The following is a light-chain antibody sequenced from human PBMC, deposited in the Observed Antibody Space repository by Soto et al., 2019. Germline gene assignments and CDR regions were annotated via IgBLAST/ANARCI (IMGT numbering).Light chain of an antibody. CDR3: SSYAGSSSYV. J-gene: IGLJ1*01. CDR2: EIT. CDR1: SSDVGNYTY. V-gene: IGLV2-8*01. Sequence: QSVLTQPPSASGSPGQSVTISCTGTSSDVGNYTYVSWYQQHPGKAPKLMIYEITQRPSGVPDRFSGSKSGNTASLTVSGLQAEDEADYYCSSYAGSSSYVFGTGTKVTVL.